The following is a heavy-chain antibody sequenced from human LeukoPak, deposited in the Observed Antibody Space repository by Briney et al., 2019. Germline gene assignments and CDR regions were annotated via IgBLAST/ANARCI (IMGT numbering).Heavy chain of an antibody. V-gene: IGHV3-21*01. CDR3: ARGHYDVLAASYKWTPDY. CDR2: ITSGGDYI. D-gene: IGHD3-9*01. CDR1: GFTFNTFN. Sequence: PGGSLRLSCAASGFTFNTFNMHWARQAPGRGLEWVSSITSGGDYIYYADSVKGRFTTSRDNAKNSLSLQLNSLRVEDTAVYYCARGHYDVLAASYKWTPDYWGQGTLVTVSS. J-gene: IGHJ4*02.